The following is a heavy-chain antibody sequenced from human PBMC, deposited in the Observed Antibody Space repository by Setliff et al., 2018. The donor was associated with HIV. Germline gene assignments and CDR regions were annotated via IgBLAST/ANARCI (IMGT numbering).Heavy chain of an antibody. V-gene: IGHV4-39*07. Sequence: SETLSLTCTVSGGSIRSTSYYWGWIRQLPGKGLEWIGSIYYSGSTYYNPSLKSRVTISVDLSKKQISLKLSSVTAADTAIYYCAIRSRLGGSSNYFDSWGQGALVTVSS. CDR1: GGSIRSTSYY. CDR3: AIRSRLGGSSNYFDS. CDR2: IYYSGST. J-gene: IGHJ4*02. D-gene: IGHD1-26*01.